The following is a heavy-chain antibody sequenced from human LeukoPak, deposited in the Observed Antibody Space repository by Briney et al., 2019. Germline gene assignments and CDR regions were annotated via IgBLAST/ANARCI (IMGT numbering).Heavy chain of an antibody. D-gene: IGHD4-17*01. CDR3: VRVGEDYGDRWDF. V-gene: IGHV3-74*01. Sequence: GSLKLSCAASGFSFSSNWMHWVRQPPGKGLVWVSRINTDGITTNYADSVKGRFTISRDSAKNTLYLQMDSLRAEDTAVYYCVRVGEDYGDRWDFWGQGTLVTVSS. CDR1: GFSFSSNW. CDR2: INTDGITT. J-gene: IGHJ4*02.